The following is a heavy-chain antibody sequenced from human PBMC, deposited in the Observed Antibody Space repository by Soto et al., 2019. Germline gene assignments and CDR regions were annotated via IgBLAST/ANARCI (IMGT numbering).Heavy chain of an antibody. CDR2: IYYSGST. Sequence: SETLSLTCTVSGGSISPYYWAWIRQPPGKGLEWIGYIYYSGSTNYNPSLKSRVTISVDTSKNQFSLKLSSVTAADTAVYYCARRYGYCFDYWGQGTLVNVSS. D-gene: IGHD2-2*03. CDR3: ARRYGYCFDY. V-gene: IGHV4-59*08. J-gene: IGHJ4*02. CDR1: GGSISPYY.